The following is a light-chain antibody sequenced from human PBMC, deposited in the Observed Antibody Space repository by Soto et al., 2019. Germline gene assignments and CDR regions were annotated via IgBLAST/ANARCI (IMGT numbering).Light chain of an antibody. CDR2: DAS. Sequence: DIQMTQSPSTLSSFVGDRVTITCRASQSIGVWLAWYQQKPGKAPKLLIYDASNLQTGVPSRFSGSGSGTEFTLTISSLQPDDSATYFCQQLNSYPQTFGRGTRLEIK. J-gene: IGKJ5*01. CDR1: QSIGVW. CDR3: QQLNSYPQT. V-gene: IGKV1-5*01.